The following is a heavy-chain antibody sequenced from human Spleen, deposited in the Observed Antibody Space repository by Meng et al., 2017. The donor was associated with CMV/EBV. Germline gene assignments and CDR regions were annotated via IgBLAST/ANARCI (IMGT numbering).Heavy chain of an antibody. Sequence: YGISWVRQAPGQGLEWVGGVIPPSGAPSYAQKFQGRVTITTDESTTTAYMELRGLGSDDTAVYYCARGRSEGCTSTSCYVYNWFDPWGQGTLVTVSS. J-gene: IGHJ5*01. CDR3: ARGRSEGCTSTSCYVYNWFDP. V-gene: IGHV1-69*05. D-gene: IGHD2-2*01. CDR1: YG. CDR2: VIPPSGAP.